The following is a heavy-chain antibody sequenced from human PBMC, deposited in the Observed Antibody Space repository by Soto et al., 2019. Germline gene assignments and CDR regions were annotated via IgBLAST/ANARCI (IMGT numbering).Heavy chain of an antibody. CDR3: ARGGRDGYNLWFDS. D-gene: IGHD5-12*01. V-gene: IGHV4-34*01. J-gene: IGHJ5*01. Sequence: QVQLQQWGAGLLKPSETLSLTCDVYGGSFSGNYWNWIRQPPGKGLEWIGEVNHSGSGNYNPSLKRRVTILVDTSKNQFSLRLNSVTAADTAVYFCARGGRDGYNLWFDSWGQGILVTVSS. CDR1: GGSFSGNY. CDR2: VNHSGSG.